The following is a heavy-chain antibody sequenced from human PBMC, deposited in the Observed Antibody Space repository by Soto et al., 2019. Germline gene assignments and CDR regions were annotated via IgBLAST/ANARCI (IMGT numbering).Heavy chain of an antibody. CDR2: IYPGDSDT. Sequence: PGESLKISCQGSGYSFTSYWIGWVRQMPGKGLEWMGIIYPGDSDTRYSPSFQGQVTISADKSISTAYLQWSSLKASDTAMYYCARRDYDFWSGYFLYGMDVWGQGTTVTVSS. V-gene: IGHV5-51*01. J-gene: IGHJ6*02. CDR1: GYSFTSYW. D-gene: IGHD3-3*01. CDR3: ARRDYDFWSGYFLYGMDV.